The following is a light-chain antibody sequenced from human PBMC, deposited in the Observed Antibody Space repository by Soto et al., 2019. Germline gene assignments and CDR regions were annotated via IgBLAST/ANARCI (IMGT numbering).Light chain of an antibody. J-gene: IGKJ4*01. CDR2: GAS. CDR3: QQYQSLT. V-gene: IGKV3-20*01. Sequence: EIVLTQSPGTLSLSPGERATVSCRASQSVSSSYLAWYQQKPGQAPRLLIYGASSRATGIPDRFSGSGSGTDFTLTITRLEPEDFAVYYCQQYQSLTFGGGTKVDIK. CDR1: QSVSSSY.